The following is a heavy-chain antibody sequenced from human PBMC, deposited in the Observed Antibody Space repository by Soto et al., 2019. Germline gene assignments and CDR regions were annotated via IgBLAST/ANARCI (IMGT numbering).Heavy chain of an antibody. Sequence: PGGSLRLSCAASGFTFSSYAMSWVRQAPGKGLEWVSAISGSGGSTYYADSVKGRFTISRDNSKNTLYLQMNSLRAEDTAVYYCAKYLKGFAVRGVMKAFDIWGQGTMVTVSS. CDR3: AKYLKGFAVRGVMKAFDI. CDR2: ISGSGGST. J-gene: IGHJ3*02. V-gene: IGHV3-23*01. D-gene: IGHD3-10*01. CDR1: GFTFSSYA.